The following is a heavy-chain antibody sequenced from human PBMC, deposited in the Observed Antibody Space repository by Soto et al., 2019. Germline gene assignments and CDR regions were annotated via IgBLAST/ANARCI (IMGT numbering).Heavy chain of an antibody. J-gene: IGHJ5*02. V-gene: IGHV3-23*01. D-gene: IGHD1-1*01. CDR2: ISAGGGNT. CDR3: AQTTPSIHWFDP. CDR1: GFTSSSYD. Sequence: VHLLESGGGLVQPGGSLRLSCAASGFTSSSYDMSWVSQAPGKGLEWVSAISAGGGNTYYRDSVKGRFTISGDNSKNTLYLEMNSLRAEDTAVYFCAQTTPSIHWFDPWGQGTLVIVSP.